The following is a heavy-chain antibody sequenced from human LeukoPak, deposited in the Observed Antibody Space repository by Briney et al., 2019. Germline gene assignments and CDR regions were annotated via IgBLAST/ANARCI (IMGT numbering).Heavy chain of an antibody. J-gene: IGHJ5*02. D-gene: IGHD6-6*01. CDR3: ARAIYEQLWDPELDA. CDR2: ISSSSSYI. V-gene: IGHV3-21*01. CDR1: GFTFSSNS. Sequence: GGSLRLSCAASGFTFSSNSMSWVRQAPGKGLEWVSSISSSSSYIYYADSVKGRFTISRDNAKNSLYLQMNSLRAEDTAVYYCARAIYEQLWDPELDAWGERTLVTVSS.